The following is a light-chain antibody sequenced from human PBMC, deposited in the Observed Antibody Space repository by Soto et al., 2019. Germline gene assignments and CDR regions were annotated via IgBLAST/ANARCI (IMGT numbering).Light chain of an antibody. CDR2: GAS. V-gene: IGKV3-20*01. CDR1: QSVRGSF. Sequence: IVLTQSPGTLSLSPGDRATLSFRASQSVRGSFFAWYQHKPGQAPRLLVYGASSRATGIPDRFSGSGSATDFTLTISRLEPEDFAVYYCQQYGISPFTFGPGTKVDIK. J-gene: IGKJ3*01. CDR3: QQYGISPFT.